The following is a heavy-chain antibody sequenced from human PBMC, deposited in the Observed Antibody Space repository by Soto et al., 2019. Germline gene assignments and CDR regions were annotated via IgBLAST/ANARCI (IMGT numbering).Heavy chain of an antibody. CDR1: GFTFNTFA. CDR2: ISYDGSNQ. V-gene: IGHV3-30*18. CDR3: LKDIYSGRYSSDYFHH. J-gene: IGHJ4*02. Sequence: PGWSLRLSCAASGFTFNTFAMHWVRQAPGKGLEWVAFISYDGSNQFFAESVKGRVTISRDNSENTVHLQINSLRGGDTAVYYCLKDIYSGRYSSDYFHHWGQGTLGTVSS. D-gene: IGHD1-26*01.